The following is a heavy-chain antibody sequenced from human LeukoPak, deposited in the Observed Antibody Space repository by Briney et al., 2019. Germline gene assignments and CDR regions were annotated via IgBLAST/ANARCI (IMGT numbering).Heavy chain of an antibody. CDR2: IYHSGST. J-gene: IGHJ3*02. CDR3: ARAPDIVVVPAAKERSFDI. Sequence: SETLSLTCAVSGGSISSGGYSWSWIRQPPGKGLEWIGYIYHSGSTNYNPSLKSRVTISVDTSKNQFSLKLSSVTAADTAVYYCARAPDIVVVPAAKERSFDIWGQGTMVTVSS. D-gene: IGHD2-2*01. CDR1: GGSISSGGYS. V-gene: IGHV4-30-2*01.